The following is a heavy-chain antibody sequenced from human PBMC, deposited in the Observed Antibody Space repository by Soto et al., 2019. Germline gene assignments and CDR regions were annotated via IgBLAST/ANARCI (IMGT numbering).Heavy chain of an antibody. J-gene: IGHJ4*02. CDR2: IWYDGSKT. D-gene: IGHD3-10*01. Sequence: LRLSCEASGFTFSSYGIHWVRQAPGKGLEWVAVIWYDGSKTYYADSVRGRFTISRDNSKNTVYLQMNSLRAEDTAVYYCARPDLSGSYFRPYFDSWGRGTLVTVSS. CDR3: ARPDLSGSYFRPYFDS. V-gene: IGHV3-33*01. CDR1: GFTFSSYG.